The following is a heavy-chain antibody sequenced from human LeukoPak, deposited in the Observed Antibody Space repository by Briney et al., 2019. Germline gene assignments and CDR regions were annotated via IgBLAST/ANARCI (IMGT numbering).Heavy chain of an antibody. J-gene: IGHJ3*02. CDR3: ARDRGWAFDI. CDR2: ISYDGSNK. CDR1: GFTFNSYA. Sequence: SGGSLRLSCAASGFTFNSYAMHGVRRAPGKGLEGVAVISYDGSNKHYADSVKGRLTISRDNSKNTMYLQMNSLRIEDTAVYYCARDRGWAFDIWGQGTMVTVSS. V-gene: IGHV3-30-3*01.